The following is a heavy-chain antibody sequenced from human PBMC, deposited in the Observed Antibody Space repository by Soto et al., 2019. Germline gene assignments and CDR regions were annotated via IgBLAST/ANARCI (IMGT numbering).Heavy chain of an antibody. CDR2: IIPIFGTA. J-gene: IGHJ3*02. V-gene: IGHV1-69*13. CDR3: ARGLRLDGYTENAFDI. CDR1: GGTFSSYA. Sequence: GASVKFSCKASGGTFSSYAISWVRQAPGQGLEWMGGIIPIFGTANYAQKFQGRVTITADESTSTAYMELSSLRSEDTAVYYCARGLRLDGYTENAFDIWGQGTMVTVSS. D-gene: IGHD5-12*01.